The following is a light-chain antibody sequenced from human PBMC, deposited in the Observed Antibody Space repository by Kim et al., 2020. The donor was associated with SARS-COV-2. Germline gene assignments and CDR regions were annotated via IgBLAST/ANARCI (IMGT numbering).Light chain of an antibody. CDR1: NIESKS. CDR2: YDG. J-gene: IGLJ2*01. V-gene: IGLV3-21*04. Sequence: APGIAARIPCGGSNIESKSVHWYQQKPGQAPILVIFYDGDRPSGIPERFSGSNSGNTATLTISRVEAGDEGDYYCQVWDNSNDSVVFGGGTQLTVL. CDR3: QVWDNSNDSVV.